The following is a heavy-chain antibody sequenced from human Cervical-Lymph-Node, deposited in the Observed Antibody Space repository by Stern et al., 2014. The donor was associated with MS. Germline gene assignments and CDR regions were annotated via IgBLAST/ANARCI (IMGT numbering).Heavy chain of an antibody. J-gene: IGHJ6*02. CDR1: GYTFTSYY. V-gene: IGHV1-46*01. CDR3: AHSPSPREYGDYGMDV. D-gene: IGHD4-17*01. CDR2: INPSGGST. Sequence: QMQLVQSGAEVKKPGASVKVSCKASGYTFTSYYMHWVRQAPGQGLEWMGIINPSGGSTSYAQKFQGRVTMTRDTSTSTVYMELSSLRSEDTAVYYCAHSPSPREYGDYGMDVWGQGTTVTVSS.